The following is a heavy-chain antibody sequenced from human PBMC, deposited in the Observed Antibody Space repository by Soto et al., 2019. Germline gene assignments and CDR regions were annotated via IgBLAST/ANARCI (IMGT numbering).Heavy chain of an antibody. V-gene: IGHV4-34*01. CDR3: ARGVDGREYYFDY. D-gene: IGHD3-10*01. CDR2: INHSGST. J-gene: IGHJ4*02. Sequence: PSDTLSLTCAVYGGSFSGYYWSWIRQPPGKGLEWIGEINHSGSTNYNPSLKSRVTISVDTSKNQFSLKLSSVTAADTAVYYCARGVDGREYYFDYWGQGTLVTSPQ. CDR1: GGSFSGYY.